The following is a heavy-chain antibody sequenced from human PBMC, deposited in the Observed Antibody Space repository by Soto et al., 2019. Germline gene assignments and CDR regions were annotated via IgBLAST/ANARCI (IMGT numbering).Heavy chain of an antibody. D-gene: IGHD3-3*01. CDR3: ASRYYGFWSGSGGEGMDV. J-gene: IGHJ6*02. CDR1: GYTFTGYY. Sequence: ASVKVSCKASGYTFTGYYMHWVRQAPGQGLEWMGWINPNSGGTNYAQKFQGRVTMTRDTSISTAYMELSRLRSDDTAVYYCASRYYGFWSGSGGEGMDVWGQGTTVTVSS. V-gene: IGHV1-2*02. CDR2: INPNSGGT.